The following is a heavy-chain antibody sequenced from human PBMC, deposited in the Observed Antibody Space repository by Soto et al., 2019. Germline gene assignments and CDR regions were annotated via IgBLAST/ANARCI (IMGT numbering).Heavy chain of an antibody. CDR1: GGSISSYY. CDR3: ARGLNDFWSGYYESLGYYYYYMDV. CDR2: IYYSGST. Sequence: ETLSLTCTVSGGSISSYYWSWIRQPPGKGLEWIGYIYYSGSTNYNPSLKSRVTISVDTSKNQFSLKLSSVTAADTAVYYCARGLNDFWSGYYESLGYYYYYMDVWGKGTTVTVSS. D-gene: IGHD3-3*01. V-gene: IGHV4-59*01. J-gene: IGHJ6*03.